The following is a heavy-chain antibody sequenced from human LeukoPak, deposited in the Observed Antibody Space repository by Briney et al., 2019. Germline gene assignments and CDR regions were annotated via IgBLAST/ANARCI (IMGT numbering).Heavy chain of an antibody. CDR2: IIPIFGTA. Sequence: ASVKVSCKASGGTFSSYAISWVRQAPGQGLEWMGGIIPIFGTANYAQKFQGRVTITADESTSTAYMELSSLRSEDTAVYYCAGDTVTTYAFDIWGQGAMVTVSS. J-gene: IGHJ3*02. V-gene: IGHV1-69*13. D-gene: IGHD4-17*01. CDR1: GGTFSSYA. CDR3: AGDTVTTYAFDI.